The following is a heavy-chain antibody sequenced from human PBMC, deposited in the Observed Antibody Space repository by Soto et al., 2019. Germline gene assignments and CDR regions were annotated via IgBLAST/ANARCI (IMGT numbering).Heavy chain of an antibody. D-gene: IGHD3-3*01. CDR1: GGSISSYY. V-gene: IGHV4-59*01. CDR2: IYYSGST. Sequence: PSETLSLTCTVSGGSISSYYWSWIRQPPGKGLEWIGYIYYSGSTNYNPSLKSRVTISVDTSKNQFSLKLSSVTAADTAVYYCASLITIFGGVMIDYWGQGTLVTVSS. J-gene: IGHJ4*02. CDR3: ASLITIFGGVMIDY.